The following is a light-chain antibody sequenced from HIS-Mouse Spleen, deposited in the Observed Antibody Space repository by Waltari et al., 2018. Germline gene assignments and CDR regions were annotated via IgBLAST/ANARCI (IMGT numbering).Light chain of an antibody. CDR2: DVS. J-gene: IGLJ3*02. V-gene: IGLV2-14*03. CDR1: SSDVGGYNY. Sequence: QSALTQPASVSGSPGQPITISCTGTSSDVGGYNYVSWYQQHPGKAPKLMIYDVSNRPSGVPNRFSGSKSGNTASLTISGLQAEDEADYYCSSYTSSSTWVFGGGTKLTVL. CDR3: SSYTSSSTWV.